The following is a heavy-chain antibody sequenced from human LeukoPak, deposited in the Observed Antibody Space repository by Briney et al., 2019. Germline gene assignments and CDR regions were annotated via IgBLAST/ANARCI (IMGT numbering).Heavy chain of an antibody. D-gene: IGHD3-22*01. CDR3: ARAKRYYDSSGYFPY. CDR1: GYTFTGYY. Sequence: GASVKVSCKAPGYTFTGYYMHWVRQAPGQGLEWMGWINPNSGGTNYAQKFQGRVTMTRDTSISTAYMELSRLRSDDTAVYYCARAKRYYDSSGYFPYWGQGTLVTVSS. J-gene: IGHJ4*02. V-gene: IGHV1-2*02. CDR2: INPNSGGT.